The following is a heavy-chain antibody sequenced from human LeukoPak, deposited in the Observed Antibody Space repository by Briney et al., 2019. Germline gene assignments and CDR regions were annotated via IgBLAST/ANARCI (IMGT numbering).Heavy chain of an antibody. V-gene: IGHV1-8*02. CDR2: MNPNRGNT. CDR3: ARGNYGSGSYYSYYYYYMDV. Sequence: GASVNVSCKASGYTFTSYGISWVRQATGHGLEWLGWMNPNRGNTGYAQKFQGRVTMTRNTSISTAYMELSSLRSEDTAVYYCARGNYGSGSYYSYYYYYMDVWGKGTTVTISS. D-gene: IGHD3-10*01. J-gene: IGHJ6*03. CDR1: GYTFTSYG.